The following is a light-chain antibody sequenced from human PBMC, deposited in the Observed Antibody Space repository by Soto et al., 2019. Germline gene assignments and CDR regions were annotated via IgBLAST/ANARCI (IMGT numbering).Light chain of an antibody. CDR2: DAS. CDR1: QSVSNN. V-gene: IGKV3-15*01. CDR3: QQYDNWPET. Sequence: EIVMTQSPATLSVSPGERATLSCRASQSVSNNLAWYQQKPGQAPRLLISDASTRATGIPARFSGAGSGTDFTLTISSLQSEDFAVYYCQQYDNWPETSGQGTMVDIK. J-gene: IGKJ1*01.